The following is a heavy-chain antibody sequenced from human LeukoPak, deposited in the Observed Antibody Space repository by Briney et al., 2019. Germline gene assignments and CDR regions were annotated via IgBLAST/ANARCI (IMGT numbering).Heavy chain of an antibody. D-gene: IGHD6-19*01. J-gene: IGHJ3*02. CDR2: IYHSGST. CDR1: GYSISSGYY. Sequence: SETLSLTCAVSGYSISSGYYWGSIRQPPGKGLEWIGSIYHSGSTYYNPSLKSRVTISVDTSKNQFSLKLSSVTAADTAVYYCARHLGSGWYGAFDIWGQGTMVTVSS. CDR3: ARHLGSGWYGAFDI. V-gene: IGHV4-38-2*01.